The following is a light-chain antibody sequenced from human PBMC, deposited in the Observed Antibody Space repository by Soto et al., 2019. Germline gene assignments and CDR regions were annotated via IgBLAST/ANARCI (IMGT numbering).Light chain of an antibody. J-gene: IGKJ3*01. Sequence: EIVLTQSPATLSLSPGERAALSCRASQSVSSSYLAWYQQKPGQAPRLLISGASSKATGIPDRFSGSGSGTDFTLTIRRLKPEDFAVYYCHQYGRSPGLFTFGPGIKVGIK. CDR2: GAS. V-gene: IGKV3-20*01. CDR1: QSVSSSY. CDR3: HQYGRSPGLFT.